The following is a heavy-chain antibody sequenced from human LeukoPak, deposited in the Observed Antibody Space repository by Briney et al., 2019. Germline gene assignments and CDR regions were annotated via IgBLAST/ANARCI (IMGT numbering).Heavy chain of an antibody. Sequence: PGRSLRLSCAASGFTFTIYGMHWVRQAPGKGLEWVAVIWYDGTNKHYADSVKGRFTISRDNSKNTLYLQMNSLRAEDTAVYYCARDTCGGDCYSIPYWGQGTLVTVSS. CDR3: ARDTCGGDCYSIPY. V-gene: IGHV3-33*01. CDR2: IWYDGTNK. D-gene: IGHD2-21*02. CDR1: GFTFTIYG. J-gene: IGHJ4*02.